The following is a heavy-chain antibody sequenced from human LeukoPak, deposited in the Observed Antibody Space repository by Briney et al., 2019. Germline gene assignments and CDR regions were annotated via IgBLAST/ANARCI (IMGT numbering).Heavy chain of an antibody. J-gene: IGHJ4*02. Sequence: GGSLRLSCADSGFTFSSHWMHWVRQAPGKGLVWVSRIKYDASSTSYADSVKGRFTISRDNAKNTLYLQINSLRVEDTAVYYCARSLRSPRYCIDDTCYFDYWGQGTLVTVSS. CDR2: IKYDASST. D-gene: IGHD2-15*01. V-gene: IGHV3-74*01. CDR3: ARSLRSPRYCIDDTCYFDY. CDR1: GFTFSSHW.